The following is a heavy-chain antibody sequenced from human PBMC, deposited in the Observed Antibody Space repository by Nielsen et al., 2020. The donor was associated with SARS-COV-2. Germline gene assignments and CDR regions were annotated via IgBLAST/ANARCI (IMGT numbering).Heavy chain of an antibody. J-gene: IGHJ4*02. CDR2: FSSSGADT. Sequence: GESLKISCAASGFTFSSYAMSWVRQAPGKGLEWVSTFSSSGADTYYADAVKGRFTVSRDNSKNTLYLQMNSLRAEDTAVYFCATSGRYYWGQGTLVTVSS. D-gene: IGHD1-26*01. CDR1: GFTFSSYA. V-gene: IGHV3-23*01. CDR3: ATSGRYY.